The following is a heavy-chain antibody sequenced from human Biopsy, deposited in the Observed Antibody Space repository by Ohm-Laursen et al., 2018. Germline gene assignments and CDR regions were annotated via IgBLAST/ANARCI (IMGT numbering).Heavy chain of an antibody. D-gene: IGHD3-16*01. V-gene: IGHV3-9*01. CDR3: VKDRGGASASFHY. CDR1: GFIFDDYD. J-gene: IGHJ4*02. CDR2: INRDSDTA. Sequence: SLRLSCAASGFIFDDYDMHWVRQAPGKGLEWVSRINRDSDTADYVDSVRGRFTISRDNARKTLFLQMNSLRPEDTALYYCVKDRGGASASFHYWGQGIRVAVSS.